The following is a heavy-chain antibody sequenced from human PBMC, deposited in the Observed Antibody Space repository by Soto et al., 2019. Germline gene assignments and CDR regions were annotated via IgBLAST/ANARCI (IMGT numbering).Heavy chain of an antibody. CDR2: IYHSGST. J-gene: IGHJ6*02. D-gene: IGHD6-13*01. CDR3: ARVQYSSTYGMDV. V-gene: IGHV4-38-2*01. CDR1: GYSISSGYY. Sequence: SETLSLTCAVSGYSISSGYYWGWIRQPPGKGLEWIGSIYHSGSTYYNPSLKSRVTISLDTSKNQFSLKLSSVTAADTAVYYCARVQYSSTYGMDVWGQGTTVTVS.